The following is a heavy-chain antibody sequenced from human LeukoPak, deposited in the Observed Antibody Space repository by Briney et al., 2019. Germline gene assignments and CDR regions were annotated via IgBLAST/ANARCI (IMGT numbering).Heavy chain of an antibody. CDR1: GFTFSNHE. V-gene: IGHV3-48*03. CDR3: ARSPKDATAP. D-gene: IGHD2-15*01. CDR2: ISSSGNAI. J-gene: IGHJ5*02. Sequence: GGSMRLSCVTSGFTFSNHEMNWVRQAPGKGLEYVSYISSSGNAIHYADSVKGRFTISRDNAKNSVYLQMSSLRAEDTAVYYCARSPKDATAPWGQGTLVTVSS.